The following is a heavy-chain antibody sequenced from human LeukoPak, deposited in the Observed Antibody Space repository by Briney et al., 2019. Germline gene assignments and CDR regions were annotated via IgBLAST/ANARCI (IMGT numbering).Heavy chain of an antibody. D-gene: IGHD5-24*01. V-gene: IGHV3-48*03. CDR1: GFTFSSYE. Sequence: GGSLRLSCAASGFTFSSYEMNWVRQAPGKGLEWLSHISNSGSSIQYADSVKGRFTISRDNAKNSLYLQMNSLRVEDTAVYYCARAKDGPFAYWGQGTLVTVSS. CDR3: ARAKDGPFAY. J-gene: IGHJ4*02. CDR2: ISNSGSSI.